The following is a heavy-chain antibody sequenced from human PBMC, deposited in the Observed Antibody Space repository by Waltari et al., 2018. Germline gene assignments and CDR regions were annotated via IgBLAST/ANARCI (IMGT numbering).Heavy chain of an antibody. CDR3: ARYCVGDSCYPRFCDY. D-gene: IGHD2-2*01. J-gene: IGHJ4*02. V-gene: IGHV3-23*01. CDR2: VSDSGGRT. Sequence: EVQLLESGGGLVHPGESLRHSWTASGFTFSKDDTLWIRQAPGTGPEWVSTVSDSGGRTNYADSVKGRFTISRDNSASTVYLQMGSLRAEDTAVYYCARYCVGDSCYPRFCDYWGQGVLVTVSS. CDR1: GFTFSKDD.